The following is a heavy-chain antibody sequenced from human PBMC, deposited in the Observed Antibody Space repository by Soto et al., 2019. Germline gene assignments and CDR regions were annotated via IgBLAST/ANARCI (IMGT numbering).Heavy chain of an antibody. CDR3: VRRLAVTPRYYFDY. CDR2: IYYTGST. CDR1: GGSISSGDYY. V-gene: IGHV4-30-4*01. Sequence: SETLPLTCTVSGGSISSGDYYWSWVRQPPGKDLEYIGYIYYTGSTYYNPSLNSRLTMSVDTSKNQFSLKLSSVTAADTAVYYWVRRLAVTPRYYFDYWGQGTLVTVSS. J-gene: IGHJ4*02. D-gene: IGHD4-4*01.